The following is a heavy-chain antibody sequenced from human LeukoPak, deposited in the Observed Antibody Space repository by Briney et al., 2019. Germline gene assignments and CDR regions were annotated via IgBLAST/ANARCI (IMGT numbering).Heavy chain of an antibody. D-gene: IGHD1-26*01. CDR3: ARARLYSGSPPVPPEADY. V-gene: IGHV3-48*04. CDR1: GFTFSTYS. J-gene: IGHJ4*02. Sequence: PGGSLRLSCAASGFTFSTYSMNWVRQAPGKGLEWVSYISSSGSTIYYADSVKGRFTISRDNAKNSLYLQMNSLRAEDTAVYYCARARLYSGSPPVPPEADYWGQGTLVTVSS. CDR2: ISSSGSTI.